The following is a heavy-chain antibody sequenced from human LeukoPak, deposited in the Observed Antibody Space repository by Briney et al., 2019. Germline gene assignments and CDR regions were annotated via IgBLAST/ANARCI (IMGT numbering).Heavy chain of an antibody. CDR2: IKQDGSEK. Sequence: GGSLRLSCAAPGFTFSSFWMSWVRQAPGKGLEWVANIKQDGSEKYYVDSVKGRFTISRDNAKNSLYLQMNSLRAEDTAVYYCASLWGYCSSTSCYTLPSIDYWGQGTLVTVSS. D-gene: IGHD2-2*02. J-gene: IGHJ4*02. V-gene: IGHV3-7*01. CDR3: ASLWGYCSSTSCYTLPSIDY. CDR1: GFTFSSFW.